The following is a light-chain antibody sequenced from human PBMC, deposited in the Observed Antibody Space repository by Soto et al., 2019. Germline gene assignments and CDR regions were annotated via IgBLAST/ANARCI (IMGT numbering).Light chain of an antibody. V-gene: IGKV3-20*01. Sequence: EIVLTQSPGTLYLSPGERATLSCRASQSVRSSYLAWYQQKPGQAPRLLIYSASSSATGIPYRFSGSGSGTDFTLTISRLEPEDFAFYYCQWSGSAHCSFGGGTKVEI. CDR2: SAS. CDR3: QWSGSAHCS. J-gene: IGKJ4*01. CDR1: QSVRSSY.